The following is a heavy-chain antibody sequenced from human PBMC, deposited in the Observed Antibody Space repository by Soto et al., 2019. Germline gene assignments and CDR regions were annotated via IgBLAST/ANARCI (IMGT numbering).Heavy chain of an antibody. Sequence: LTCAISGYSVSSNSSAWNWIRHSPSRGLELLGRTYYRSKWYNDYAVSVKSRITINPDTSKNQFSLQLNSVTPEDTAVYYCASAGYSSGWYRGYYFDYWGQGTLVTVSS. V-gene: IGHV6-1*01. J-gene: IGHJ4*02. CDR3: ASAGYSSGWYRGYYFDY. CDR1: GYSVSSNSSA. CDR2: TYYRSKWYN. D-gene: IGHD6-19*01.